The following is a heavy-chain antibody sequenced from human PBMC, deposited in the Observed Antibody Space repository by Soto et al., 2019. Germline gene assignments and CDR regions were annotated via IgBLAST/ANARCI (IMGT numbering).Heavy chain of an antibody. J-gene: IGHJ4*02. CDR1: GGSISSGGYY. V-gene: IGHV4-31*03. D-gene: IGHD6-19*01. CDR2: IYYSGST. CDR3: ARASRYSSGWYYFDY. Sequence: SETLSLTCTVSGGSISSGGYYWSWIRQHPGKGLEWIGYIYYSGSTYYNPSLKSRVTISVDTSKNQFSLKLSSVTAADTAVYYCARASRYSSGWYYFDYWGQGTLVTVSS.